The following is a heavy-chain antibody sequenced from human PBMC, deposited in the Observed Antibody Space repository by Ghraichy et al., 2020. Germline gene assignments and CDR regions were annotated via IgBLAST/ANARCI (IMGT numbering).Heavy chain of an antibody. Sequence: GESLNISCKGSGYSFTSYWIGWVRQMPGKGLEWMGIIYPGDSDTRYSPSFQGQVTISADKSISTAYLQWSSLKASDTAMYYCARGTYYYGSGRPIDYWGQGTLVTVSS. CDR3: ARGTYYYGSGRPIDY. V-gene: IGHV5-51*01. D-gene: IGHD3-10*01. J-gene: IGHJ4*02. CDR2: IYPGDSDT. CDR1: GYSFTSYW.